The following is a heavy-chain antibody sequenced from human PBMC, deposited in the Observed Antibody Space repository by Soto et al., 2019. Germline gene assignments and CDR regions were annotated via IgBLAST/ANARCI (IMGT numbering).Heavy chain of an antibody. J-gene: IGHJ4*02. V-gene: IGHV3-74*01. Sequence: GGSLRLSCAASGFTFSSHWMHWVRQAPGKGLVWVSGINSGGSTTNYADSVKGRFTISRDNAKNTLYLQMNSLRANDTAVYYYAKDRQFRSYYESAGHYNNWGQGTLVTVSS. CDR2: INSGGSTT. CDR1: GFTFSSHW. D-gene: IGHD3-10*01. CDR3: AKDRQFRSYYESAGHYNN.